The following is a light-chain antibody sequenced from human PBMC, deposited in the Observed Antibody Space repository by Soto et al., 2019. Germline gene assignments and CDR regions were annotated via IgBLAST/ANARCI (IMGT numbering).Light chain of an antibody. J-gene: IGLJ2*01. Sequence: QSALTQPASVSGSPGQSITISCTGTSSDVGAYNYVSWYQQHPGKAPKLMIYEVSHRPSGVSNRFSGSKSGNTASLTISGLQAEDEAHYYCNSYTSSSTGVVFGGGPKLTVL. CDR1: SSDVGAYNY. CDR3: NSYTSSSTGVV. V-gene: IGLV2-14*01. CDR2: EVS.